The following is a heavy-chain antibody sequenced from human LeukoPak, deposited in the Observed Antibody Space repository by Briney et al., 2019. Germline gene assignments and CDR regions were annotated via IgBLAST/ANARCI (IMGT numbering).Heavy chain of an antibody. J-gene: IGHJ6*03. Sequence: SETLSLTCTVSGGSIRSGDHYWGWIRQPPGKGLEWIGNIYYSGTTYYNPSLKSRVTISVDTSKNQFSLKLSSVTAADTAVFYCARRGISQGYYMDVWGEGTTVTISS. CDR1: GGSIRSGDHY. D-gene: IGHD6-13*01. V-gene: IGHV4-39*01. CDR3: ARRGISQGYYMDV. CDR2: IYYSGTT.